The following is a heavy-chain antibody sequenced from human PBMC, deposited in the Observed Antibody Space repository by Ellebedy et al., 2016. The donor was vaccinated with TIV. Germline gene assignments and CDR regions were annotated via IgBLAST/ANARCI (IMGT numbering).Heavy chain of an antibody. J-gene: IGHJ4*02. CDR2: ISGSGGMM. V-gene: IGHV3-48*03. CDR1: GFTFRPYA. CDR3: ARRSRGPSYYFDY. D-gene: IGHD3-10*01. Sequence: GESLKISCAASGFTFRPYAMTWVRQAPGKGLEWISYISGSGGMMDHADSVKGRFTISRDNAKNSLYLQLGSLRAEDTAVYYCARRSRGPSYYFDYWGQGALVTVSS.